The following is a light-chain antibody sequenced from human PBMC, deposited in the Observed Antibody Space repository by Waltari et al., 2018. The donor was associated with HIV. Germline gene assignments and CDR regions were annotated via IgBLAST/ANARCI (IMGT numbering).Light chain of an antibody. CDR2: RDS. CDR3: QSGDSSGTYWV. J-gene: IGLJ3*02. CDR1: ALPNQY. V-gene: IGLV3-25*03. Sequence: SYELTQTPSVSVSPGQPARITCSGDALPNQYTYWYQQKPGQAPLMVIYRDSERPSGIPERFSGSSSGTTVTLTISGVQAEDEADYHCQSGDSSGTYWVFGGGTKLTVL.